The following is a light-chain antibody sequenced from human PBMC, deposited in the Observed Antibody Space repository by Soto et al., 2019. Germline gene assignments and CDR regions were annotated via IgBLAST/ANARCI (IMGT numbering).Light chain of an antibody. CDR3: QQANSFPLT. CDR1: QGISTW. Sequence: DIQMTQSPSSVSASVGDRVTITCRAGQGISTWLAWYQQKPGKAPSLLIFGASSLHSGIPSRFSGSGSGTDFTLTISSLQPEDFATCYCQQANSFPLTVGGGTKVDIK. J-gene: IGKJ4*01. V-gene: IGKV1-12*01. CDR2: GAS.